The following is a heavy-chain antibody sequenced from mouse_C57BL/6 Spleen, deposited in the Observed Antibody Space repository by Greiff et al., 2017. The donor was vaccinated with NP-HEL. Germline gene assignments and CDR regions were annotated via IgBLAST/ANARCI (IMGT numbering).Heavy chain of an antibody. Sequence: EVQLQQSGPGLVKPSQSLSLTCSVTGYSITSGYYWNWIRQFPGNKLEWMGYISYDGSNNYNPSLKNRISITRDTSKNQFFLKLNSVTTEDTATYYCARDDYCGLYYFDYWGQGTTLTVSS. CDR2: ISYDGSN. CDR1: GYSITSGYY. J-gene: IGHJ2*01. D-gene: IGHD1-1*01. V-gene: IGHV3-6*01. CDR3: ARDDYCGLYYFDY.